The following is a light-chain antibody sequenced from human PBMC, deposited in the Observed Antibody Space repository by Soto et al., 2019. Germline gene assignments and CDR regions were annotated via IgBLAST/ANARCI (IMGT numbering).Light chain of an antibody. CDR2: KAS. V-gene: IGKV1-5*03. CDR1: QSISSW. CDR3: QQYSSYSWT. J-gene: IGKJ1*01. Sequence: DIHMTQSPSTLSASVGDRVTITCRASQSISSWLAWYQQLPGRAPKLLIYKASILESGVPSRFSGSESGTEFTLTISSLQTDDFATDYCQQYSSYSWTFGQGTKVEIK.